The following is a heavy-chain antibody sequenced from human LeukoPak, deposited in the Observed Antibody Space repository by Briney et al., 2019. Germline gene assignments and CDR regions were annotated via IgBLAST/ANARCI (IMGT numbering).Heavy chain of an antibody. D-gene: IGHD3-22*01. V-gene: IGHV4-61*08. CDR3: ARDGTSRYYYDSSGYYLAEYFQH. Sequence: SETLSLTCIVSGGSISSSGYYWGWIRQPPGKGLEWIGFIYYSGSTNYNPSLKSRVTISVHTSKNQFSLKLSSVTAADTAVYYCARDGTSRYYYDSSGYYLAEYFQHWGQGTLVTVSS. CDR2: IYYSGST. CDR1: GGSISSSGYY. J-gene: IGHJ1*01.